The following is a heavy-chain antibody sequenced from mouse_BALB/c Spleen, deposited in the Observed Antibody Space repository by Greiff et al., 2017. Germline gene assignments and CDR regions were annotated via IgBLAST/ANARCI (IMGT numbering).Heavy chain of an antibody. CDR1: GFNIKDYY. J-gene: IGHJ4*01. CDR2: IDPENGDT. V-gene: IGHV14-4*02. D-gene: IGHD1-1*02. Sequence: EVQLQQSGAELVRSGASVKLSCTASGFNIKDYYMHWVKQRPEQGLEWIGWIDPENGDTEYAPKFQGKATMTADTSSNTAYLQLSSLTSEDTAVYDCNAWGGRGAMDYWGQGTSVTVSS. CDR3: NAWGGRGAMDY.